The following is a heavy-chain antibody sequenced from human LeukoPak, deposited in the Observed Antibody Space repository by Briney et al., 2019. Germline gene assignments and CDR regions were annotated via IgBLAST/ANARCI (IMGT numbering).Heavy chain of an antibody. V-gene: IGHV3-48*03. CDR1: GFTFSSYE. CDR2: ISSSGSTI. D-gene: IGHD6-19*01. Sequence: GGSLRLSCAASGFTFSSYEMNWVRQAPGKGLEWVSYISSSGSTIYYADSVKGRFTNSRDNSKNTLYLQMTSLRAEDTAVYYCASESVAVAGYMVVWGKGTTVTVSS. CDR3: ASESVAVAGYMVV. J-gene: IGHJ6*03.